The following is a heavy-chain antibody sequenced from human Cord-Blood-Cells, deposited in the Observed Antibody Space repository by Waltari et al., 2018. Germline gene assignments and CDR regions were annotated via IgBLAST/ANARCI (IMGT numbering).Heavy chain of an antibody. J-gene: IGHJ4*02. Sequence: QVQLQESGPGLVKPSETLSLTCAVSGYSISSGYYWGWIRQPPGKGLVWIGSIYHSGGTYYNPSLKSRVTISVDTSKNQFSLKLGSVTAADTAVYYCASDRAGSSWFDYWGQGTLVTVSS. CDR3: ASDRAGSSWFDY. D-gene: IGHD6-13*01. CDR1: GYSISSGYY. V-gene: IGHV4-38-2*01. CDR2: IYHSGGT.